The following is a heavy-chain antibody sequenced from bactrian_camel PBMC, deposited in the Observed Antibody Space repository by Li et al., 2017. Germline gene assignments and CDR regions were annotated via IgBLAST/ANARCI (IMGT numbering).Heavy chain of an antibody. D-gene: IGHD4*01. Sequence: HVQLVESGGGSVQAGESLKLSCRYEYEYSSTRMGWYRQAPGKVREGVASIYAAGGSTFYVDSVKGRFTISQDAAKKTLYLQMNNLKTEDTAMYFCATLSCRRGLATMTPLHNQWGQGTQVTVS. V-gene: IGHV3S54*01. CDR1: EYEYSSTR. CDR3: ATLSCRRGLATMTPLHNQ. CDR2: IYAAGGST. J-gene: IGHJ4*01.